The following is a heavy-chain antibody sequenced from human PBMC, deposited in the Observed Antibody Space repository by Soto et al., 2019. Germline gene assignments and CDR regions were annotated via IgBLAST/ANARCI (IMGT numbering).Heavy chain of an antibody. CDR2: INSDGSIT. CDR3: ARLMAYGSGTQGVDV. J-gene: IGHJ6*02. Sequence: EVQLVESGGDLVQPGGSLRLSCAASGFSFSSHWMHWVRQAPGKGLVWVSRINSDGSITSYADSVKGRFTISRDNAKNTLYVEMNSLRVEDTAVYYCARLMAYGSGTQGVDVWGQGTTVIVSS. D-gene: IGHD3-10*01. CDR1: GFSFSSHW. V-gene: IGHV3-74*01.